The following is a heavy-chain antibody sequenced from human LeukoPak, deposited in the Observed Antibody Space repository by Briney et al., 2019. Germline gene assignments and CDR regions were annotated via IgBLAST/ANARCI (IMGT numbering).Heavy chain of an antibody. D-gene: IGHD6-6*01. CDR3: ARDPSDPSGNWYFDL. V-gene: IGHV3-21*01. CDR1: GFRFTSYA. Sequence: GGSLRLSCEASGFRFTSYAIHWVRQAPGRGLEWVSSISSSTNYIYYGDSVEGRFTISRDNARNSVHLQMNSLRAEDTSIYYCARDPSDPSGNWYFDLWGRGTPVFVSS. J-gene: IGHJ2*01. CDR2: ISSSTNYI.